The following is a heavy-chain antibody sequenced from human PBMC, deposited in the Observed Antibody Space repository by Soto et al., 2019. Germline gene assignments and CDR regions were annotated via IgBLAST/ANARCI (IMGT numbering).Heavy chain of an antibody. Sequence: QVQLQESGPGLVKPSQTLSLTCTVSGGSISSGGYYWSWIRQHPGKGLECIGYIYYSGSTYYNPSLNSRDTISVDTSKNQFPLKRSSVTAADTAVYYCARGVRRPPLGGTAFDYWGQGTLVTVSS. D-gene: IGHD1-26*01. V-gene: IGHV4-31*03. CDR3: ARGVRRPPLGGTAFDY. CDR1: GGSISSGGYY. CDR2: IYYSGST. J-gene: IGHJ4*02.